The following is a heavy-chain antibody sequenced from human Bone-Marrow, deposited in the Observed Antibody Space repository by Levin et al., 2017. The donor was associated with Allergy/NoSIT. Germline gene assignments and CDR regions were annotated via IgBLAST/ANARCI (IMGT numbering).Heavy chain of an antibody. V-gene: IGHV3-23*01. J-gene: IGHJ6*02. Sequence: PGGSLRLSCAASGFTFSSYAMSWVRQAPGKGLEWVSAISGSGGSTYYADSVKGRFTISRDNSKNTLYLQMNSLRAEDTAVYYCAKGENKITIDYYYYGMDVWGQGTTVTVSS. CDR2: ISGSGGST. D-gene: IGHD1-20*01. CDR3: AKGENKITIDYYYYGMDV. CDR1: GFTFSSYA.